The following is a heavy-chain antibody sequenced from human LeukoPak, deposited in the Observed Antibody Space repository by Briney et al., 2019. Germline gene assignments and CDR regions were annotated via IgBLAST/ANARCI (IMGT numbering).Heavy chain of an antibody. CDR3: ARDFITMNYFDY. CDR2: INPSDGST. Sequence: ASVRVSCTDSGYKFTGCYMHWVRQAPGQGLEWMGIINPSDGSTSYAHNFQGRVTLIRDTSTSTVYMELNSLRSEDTAVYYCARDFITMNYFDYWGQRTLVTVSS. J-gene: IGHJ4*02. D-gene: IGHD3-22*01. CDR1: GYKFTGCY. V-gene: IGHV1-46*01.